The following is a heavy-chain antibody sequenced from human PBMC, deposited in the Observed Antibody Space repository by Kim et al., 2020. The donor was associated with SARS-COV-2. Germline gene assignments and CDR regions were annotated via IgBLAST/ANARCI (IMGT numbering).Heavy chain of an antibody. Sequence: GGSLRLSCAASGFTFSSYAMHWVRQAPGKGLEWVAVISYDGSNKYYADSVKGRFTISRDNSKNTLYLQMNSLRAEDTAVYYCARDFTAQGLFDYWGQGTLVTVSS. CDR1: GFTFSSYA. V-gene: IGHV3-30*04. J-gene: IGHJ4*02. CDR3: ARDFTAQGLFDY. CDR2: ISYDGSNK.